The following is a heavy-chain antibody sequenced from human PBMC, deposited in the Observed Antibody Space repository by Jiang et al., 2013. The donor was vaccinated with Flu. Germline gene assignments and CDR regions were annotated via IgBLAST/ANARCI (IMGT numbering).Heavy chain of an antibody. J-gene: IGHJ5*02. D-gene: IGHD3-3*01. CDR2: INHSGSS. CDR3: ARGRGVFGVIIIGSGWFDP. V-gene: IGHV4-34*01. CDR1: GGSFSGYY. Sequence: ELLKPSETLSLTCAVYGGSFSGYYWSWIRQPPGKGLEWIGEINHSGSSNYNPSLKSRLTISVDTSKNHFSLKLSSVAAADTAVYYCARGRGVFGVIIIGSGWFDPWG.